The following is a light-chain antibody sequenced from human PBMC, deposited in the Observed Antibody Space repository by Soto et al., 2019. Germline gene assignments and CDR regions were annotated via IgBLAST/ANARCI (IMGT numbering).Light chain of an antibody. CDR2: KAS. CDR3: QQYNSFPLT. Sequence: DIQMTQSPSTLSASVGDRVTITCRASQRSSSWLAWSPQKPGKAPKFLIYKASSLESGGPSRFSGSGSGTEFTLTISSLQPDYFATYYCQQYNSFPLTFGGGTKVEIK. V-gene: IGKV1-5*03. J-gene: IGKJ4*01. CDR1: QRSSSW.